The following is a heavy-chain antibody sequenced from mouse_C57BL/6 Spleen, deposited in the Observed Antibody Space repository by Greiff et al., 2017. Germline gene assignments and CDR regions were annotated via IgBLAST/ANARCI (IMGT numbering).Heavy chain of an antibody. CDR1: GYAFRSSW. V-gene: IGHV1-82*01. CDR2: IYPGDGDT. CDR3: ARRGENYGNYGGAMDY. J-gene: IGHJ4*01. D-gene: IGHD2-1*01. Sequence: QVQLQQSGPELVKPGASVKISCKASGYAFRSSWMNWVKQRPGKGLEWIGRIYPGDGDTNYNGKFKGKATLTADKSSSTAYMQLSSLTSEDSAVYFCARRGENYGNYGGAMDYWGQGTSVTVSS.